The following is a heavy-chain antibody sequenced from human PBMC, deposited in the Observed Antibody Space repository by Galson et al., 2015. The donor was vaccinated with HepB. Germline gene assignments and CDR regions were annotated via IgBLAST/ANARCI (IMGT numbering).Heavy chain of an antibody. CDR1: GFTVSSNY. J-gene: IGHJ4*02. CDR2: IYSGGST. V-gene: IGHV3-66*02. D-gene: IGHD5-12*01. Sequence: SLRLSCAASGFTVSSNYMSWVRQAPGKGLEWVSVIYSGGSTYYADSVKGRFTISRDNSKNTLYLQMNSLRAEDTAVYYCARDRYSGYEGYFDYWGQGTLVTVSS. CDR3: ARDRYSGYEGYFDY.